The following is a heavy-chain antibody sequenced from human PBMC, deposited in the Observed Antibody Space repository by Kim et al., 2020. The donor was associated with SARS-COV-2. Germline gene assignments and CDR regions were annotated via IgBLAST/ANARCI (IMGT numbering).Heavy chain of an antibody. V-gene: IGHV4-34*01. CDR3: ARGSGGYGFY. J-gene: IGHJ4*02. D-gene: IGHD2-15*01. CDR2: INHSGST. CDR1: GGSFSGYY. Sequence: SETLSLTCAVYGGSFSGYYWSWIRQPPGKGLEWIGEINHSGSTNYNPSLKSRVTISVDTSKNQFSLKLSSVTAADTAVYYCARGSGGYGFYWGQGTLVTVSS.